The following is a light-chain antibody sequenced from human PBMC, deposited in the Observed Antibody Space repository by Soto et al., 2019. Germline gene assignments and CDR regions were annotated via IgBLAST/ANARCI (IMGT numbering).Light chain of an antibody. CDR3: CSYAGSYPYV. J-gene: IGLJ1*01. CDR2: DVS. CDR1: SSDVGGYNY. V-gene: IGLV2-11*01. Sequence: QSALTQPRSVSGSPGQSVTLSCTGTSSDVGGYNYVSWYQQHPGKAPKLMIYDVSKRPSGVPDRFSGSKSVNTASLTISGLQAEDEADYYCCSYAGSYPYVFGTGTKLTV.